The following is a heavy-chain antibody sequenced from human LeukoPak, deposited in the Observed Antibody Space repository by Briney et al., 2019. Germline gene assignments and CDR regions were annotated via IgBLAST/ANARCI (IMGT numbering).Heavy chain of an antibody. Sequence: GGSLRLSCTASGFTFGDYAFSWVRQAPGKGLQWVTFIRSKTHGGTPEYAESVKGRFTVSSDDSKSIAYLQIDSLKTEDTAVYYCTRARYYGSASYYSDAFDVWGQGTLVTVSS. CDR3: TRARYYGSASYYSDAFDV. J-gene: IGHJ3*01. D-gene: IGHD3-10*01. CDR1: GFTFGDYA. CDR2: IRSKTHGGTP. V-gene: IGHV3-49*04.